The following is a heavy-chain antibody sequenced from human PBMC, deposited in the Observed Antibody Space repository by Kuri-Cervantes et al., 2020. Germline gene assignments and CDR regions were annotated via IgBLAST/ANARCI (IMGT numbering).Heavy chain of an antibody. V-gene: IGHV3-30*03. CDR3: ARDFSGYYDSSAYKDEY. CDR2: ISYDGSNK. CDR1: GFTFSSYG. D-gene: IGHD3-22*01. J-gene: IGHJ4*02. Sequence: GGSLRLSCAASGFTFSSYGMHWVRQAPGKGLEWVAVISYDGSNKYYADSVKGRFTISRDNANDLLYLQMNSLRDEDTAVYYCARDFSGYYDSSAYKDEYWGQGTLVTVSS.